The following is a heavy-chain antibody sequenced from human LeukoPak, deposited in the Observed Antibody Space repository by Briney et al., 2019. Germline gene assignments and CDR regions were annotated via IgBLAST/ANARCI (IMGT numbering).Heavy chain of an antibody. Sequence: GGSLRLSCAASGFSFRGYGMHWVRQAPGRGLEYVSAISADGGTTDYLNSVKGRFTISRDNSKSTLYLQMGRLRSDDTAIYFCARGRGGPPFDFWGQGTVVTVAS. D-gene: IGHD3-10*01. J-gene: IGHJ4*02. CDR2: ISADGGTT. CDR3: ARGRGGPPFDF. V-gene: IGHV3-64*01. CDR1: GFSFRGYG.